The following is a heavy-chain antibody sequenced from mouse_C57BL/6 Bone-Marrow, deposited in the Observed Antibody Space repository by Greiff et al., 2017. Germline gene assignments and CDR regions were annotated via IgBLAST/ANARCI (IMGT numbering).Heavy chain of an antibody. CDR2: IYTGSSST. Sequence: QVQLQQPGAELVKPGASVKMSCTASGFTFTSYWITWVQQSPGQGLEWIGDIYTGSSSTNYTEKLKSQTTLPVDTSSSTAYMQLSSLTSEDSAVYCSAIWGYWGQGTTLTVSA. D-gene: IGHD1-1*02. CDR3: AIWGY. V-gene: IGHV1-55*01. CDR1: GFTFTSYW. J-gene: IGHJ2*01.